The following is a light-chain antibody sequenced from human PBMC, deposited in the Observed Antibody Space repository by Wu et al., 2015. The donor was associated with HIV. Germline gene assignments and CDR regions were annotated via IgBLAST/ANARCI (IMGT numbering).Light chain of an antibody. CDR2: AAS. CDR3: QQSYILPWT. V-gene: IGKV1-39*01. CDR1: QSISSF. J-gene: IGKJ1*01. Sequence: DIQTTQSPSSLSASVGDRVSITCRASQSISSFLNWYQHQPGKAPKPLIYAASSLYSGVPSRFSGSGSGTDFTLTISSLQPEDFATYYCQQSYILPWTFGQGTRVEIK.